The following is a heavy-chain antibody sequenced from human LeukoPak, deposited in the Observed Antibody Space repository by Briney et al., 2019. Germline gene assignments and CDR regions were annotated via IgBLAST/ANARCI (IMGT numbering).Heavy chain of an antibody. CDR3: AREDLVLHYFDY. D-gene: IGHD6-6*01. V-gene: IGHV3-53*01. CDR1: GFSVRSNY. CDR2: VYASGNT. J-gene: IGHJ4*02. Sequence: PGGSLRLSSAASGFSVRSNYMSWVRQALGKGLEWGSIVYASGNTYYSDWVMGRFTISRDNSKNTLYLQMNSLRAEDTAVYYCAREDLVLHYFDYWGQGTLVTVSS.